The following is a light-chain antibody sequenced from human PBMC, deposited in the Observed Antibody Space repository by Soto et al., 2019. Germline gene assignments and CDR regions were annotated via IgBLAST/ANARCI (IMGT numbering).Light chain of an antibody. V-gene: IGKV4-1*01. J-gene: IGKJ4*01. Sequence: DIVLTQSPDSLAVSLGERATINCKSSQSVLYSSNNENYLAWYQQKPGQPPKLLIYWASTRESGVPDRFSGRGSGTDFTLTISSLQAEDVAVYYCQQYSSIPLSFGGGTKVEIK. CDR2: WAS. CDR1: QSVLYSSNNENY. CDR3: QQYSSIPLS.